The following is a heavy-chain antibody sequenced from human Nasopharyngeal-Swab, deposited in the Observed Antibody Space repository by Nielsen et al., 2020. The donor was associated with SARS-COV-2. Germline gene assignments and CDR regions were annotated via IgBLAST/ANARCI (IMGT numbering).Heavy chain of an antibody. CDR1: GGSISSGDYY. CDR3: ARAKKYSGTWKHTDY. CDR2: IYYSGYT. J-gene: IGHJ4*02. V-gene: IGHV4-30-4*01. D-gene: IGHD6-13*01. Sequence: SETLSLTCTVSGGSISSGDYYWSWIRQPPGKGLEWIGCIYYSGYTNSNPSLMSRVTISLDTSQNQFSLKLISVTAADTAVYYCARAKKYSGTWKHTDYWGQGTLVTVSS.